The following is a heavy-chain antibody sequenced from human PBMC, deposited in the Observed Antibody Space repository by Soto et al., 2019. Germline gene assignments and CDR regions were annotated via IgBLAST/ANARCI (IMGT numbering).Heavy chain of an antibody. CDR3: ARGAFGDWADWYFDL. J-gene: IGHJ2*01. D-gene: IGHD2-21*02. CDR2: IWYDGSNK. Sequence: QVQLVESGGGVVQPGRSLRLSCAASGFTFSSYGMHWVRQAPGKGLEWVAVIWYDGSNKYYADSVKGRFTISRDNSKNTLYLQMNSLRAEDTAVYYCARGAFGDWADWYFDLWGRGTLVTVSS. CDR1: GFTFSSYG. V-gene: IGHV3-33*01.